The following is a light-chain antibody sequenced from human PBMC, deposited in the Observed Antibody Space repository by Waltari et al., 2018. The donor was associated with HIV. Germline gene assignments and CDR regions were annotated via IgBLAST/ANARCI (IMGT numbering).Light chain of an antibody. V-gene: IGKV1-6*01. CDR3: LQDYNYPYT. J-gene: IGKJ2*01. CDR2: TAS. Sequence: AIQMTQSPSSLSASVGDRVTITCRASQAIRDDLSWYQQQPGKVPRLLIYTASSLQSGVPSRFSGSGSGTEFTLSISSLQPEDSATYYCLQDYNYPYTFGQGTKLEIK. CDR1: QAIRDD.